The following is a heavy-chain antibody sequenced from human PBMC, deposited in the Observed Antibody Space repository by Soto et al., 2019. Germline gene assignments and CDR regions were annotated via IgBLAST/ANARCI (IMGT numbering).Heavy chain of an antibody. CDR3: ARGQAHRSWGPGVYYYGMDV. D-gene: IGHD6-13*01. CDR2: IYYSGST. Sequence: NPSETLSLTCTVSGGSISSYYWSWIRQPPGKGLEWIGYIYYSGSTNYNPSLKSRVTISVDTSKNQFSLKLSSVTAADTAVYYCARGQAHRSWGPGVYYYGMDVWGQGTTVTVSS. CDR1: GGSISSYY. V-gene: IGHV4-59*01. J-gene: IGHJ6*02.